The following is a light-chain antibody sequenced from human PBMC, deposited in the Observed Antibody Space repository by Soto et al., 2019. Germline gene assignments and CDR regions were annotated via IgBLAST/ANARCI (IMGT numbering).Light chain of an antibody. CDR1: QSLLHSNGYNY. CDR2: LGS. V-gene: IGKV2-28*01. CDR3: MQVLQTPLT. Sequence: DIVMTQSPLSLPVTPGEPASISCRSSQSLLHSNGYNYVDWYLQKPGQPPQLLIFLGSSRASGVPHRFNGSGSGTDFMLRITTVAAEDVGVYYCMQVLQTPLTFGGGTKLEIK. J-gene: IGKJ4*01.